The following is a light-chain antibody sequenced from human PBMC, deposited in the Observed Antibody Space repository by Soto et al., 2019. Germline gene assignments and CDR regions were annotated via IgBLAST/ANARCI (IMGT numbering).Light chain of an antibody. Sequence: EIVLTQSPGTLSLSPGERATLSCRASQSVSSNYLAWYQQKPGQAPRLLIYGASSRATGIPDRFSGSGSGADFTLTIGRLEPEDFAVYYCQQYGSSPPWTFGQGTKVDIK. CDR3: QQYGSSPPWT. CDR2: GAS. V-gene: IGKV3-20*01. CDR1: QSVSSNY. J-gene: IGKJ1*01.